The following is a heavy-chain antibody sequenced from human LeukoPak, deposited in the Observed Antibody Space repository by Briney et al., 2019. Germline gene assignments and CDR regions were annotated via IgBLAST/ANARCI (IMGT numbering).Heavy chain of an antibody. CDR1: GYTFTSYG. CDR3: ARNYYDSSGQFYYFDY. Sequence: ASVKVSCKASGYTFTSYGISWVRQAPGQGLEWMGWNSAYNGNTNYAQKLRGRVTMTTDTSTSTAYMELRSLRSDDTAVYYCARNYYDSSGQFYYFDYWGQGTLVTVSS. D-gene: IGHD3-22*01. V-gene: IGHV1-18*01. CDR2: NSAYNGNT. J-gene: IGHJ4*02.